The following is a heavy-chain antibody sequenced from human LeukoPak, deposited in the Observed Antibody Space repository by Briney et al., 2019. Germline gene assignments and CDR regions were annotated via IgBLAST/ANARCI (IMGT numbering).Heavy chain of an antibody. V-gene: IGHV3-23*01. CDR3: AKDTFSRWLLPEE. J-gene: IGHJ4*02. CDR2: ISGSGGST. Sequence: GGSLRLSCAASGFTFSNYAMSWVRQAPGKGLEWVSTISGSGGSTYYADSVKGRFTISRDNAKNSLYLQMNSLRAEDTALYYCAKDTFSRWLLPEEWGQGTLVTVSS. D-gene: IGHD5-24*01. CDR1: GFTFSNYA.